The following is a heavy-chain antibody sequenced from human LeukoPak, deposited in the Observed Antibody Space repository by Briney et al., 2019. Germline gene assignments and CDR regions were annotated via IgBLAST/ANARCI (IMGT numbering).Heavy chain of an antibody. CDR2: ISISSSTI. D-gene: IGHD5-18*01. Sequence: PGGSLRLSCAASGFSFSSYSMNWVRQAPGKGLEWISYISISSSTIYYAGSVKGRFTISRDNAQNSLYLQMNSLRDEDTAVYYCARLRASVTTPNDYWGQGTLVTVSS. J-gene: IGHJ4*02. V-gene: IGHV3-48*02. CDR3: ARLRASVTTPNDY. CDR1: GFSFSSYS.